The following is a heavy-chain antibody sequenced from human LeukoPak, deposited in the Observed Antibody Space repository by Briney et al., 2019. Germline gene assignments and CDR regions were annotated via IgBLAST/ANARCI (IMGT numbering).Heavy chain of an antibody. J-gene: IGHJ5*02. D-gene: IGHD5-24*01. Sequence: GESLKISCKGSGYSFSSYWIGWVRQMPGKGLEWMGIIYPGDSDTRYSPSFQGQVTISADKSISPAYLQWSSLKASDTAMYYCARRRLATINWFDPWGQGILVTVSS. CDR1: GYSFSSYW. CDR2: IYPGDSDT. CDR3: ARRRLATINWFDP. V-gene: IGHV5-51*01.